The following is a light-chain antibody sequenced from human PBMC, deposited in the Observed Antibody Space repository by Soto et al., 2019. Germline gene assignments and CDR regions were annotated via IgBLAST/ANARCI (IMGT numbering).Light chain of an antibody. V-gene: IGKV1-5*01. J-gene: IGKJ1*01. CDR3: QQYNSYST. Sequence: DIQMTQSPSTLSASVGDRVTITCRASQSISNWLAWYQQKPGKAPKLLIYDASSLESGVPSRFSGSGSGTEFTLTISSLQPDDFATYYYQQYNSYSTFGQGTKV. CDR1: QSISNW. CDR2: DAS.